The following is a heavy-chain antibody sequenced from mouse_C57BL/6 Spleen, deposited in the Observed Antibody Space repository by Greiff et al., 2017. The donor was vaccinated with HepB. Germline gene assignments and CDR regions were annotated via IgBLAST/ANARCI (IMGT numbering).Heavy chain of an antibody. CDR3: ARDKGYDGYYGYFDV. J-gene: IGHJ1*03. CDR1: GFTFSSYA. D-gene: IGHD2-3*01. V-gene: IGHV5-4*01. Sequence: EVMLVESGGGLVKPGGSLKLSCAASGFTFSSYAMSWVRQTPEKRLEWVATISDGGSYTYYPDNVKGRFTISRDNAKNNLYLQMSHLKSEDTAMYYCARDKGYDGYYGYFDVWGTGTTVTVSS. CDR2: ISDGGSYT.